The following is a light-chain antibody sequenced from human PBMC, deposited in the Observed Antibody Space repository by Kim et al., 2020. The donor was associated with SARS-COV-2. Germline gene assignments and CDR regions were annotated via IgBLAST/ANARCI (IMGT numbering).Light chain of an antibody. CDR3: QSYDNNNPFI. CDR2: EDS. J-gene: IGLJ1*01. Sequence: KTVTISGTRSSGSGASNYVQWYQQRPGSAPTTIIYEDSRRPSGVPDRFSGSIDPSSNSASLTISGLTAEDEADYYCQSYDNNNPFIFGAGTKVTVL. V-gene: IGLV6-57*03. CDR1: SGSGASNY.